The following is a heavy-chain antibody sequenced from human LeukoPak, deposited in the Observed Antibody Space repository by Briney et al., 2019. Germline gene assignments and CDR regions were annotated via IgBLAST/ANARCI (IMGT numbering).Heavy chain of an antibody. CDR2: VFYSGTT. D-gene: IGHD6-13*01. CDR3: ARAQHGGSWCRNTFDV. J-gene: IGHJ3*01. Sequence: SETLSLTCSVSGGSINSAAYYWGWIRQSPEEGLQWIGSVFYSGTTEYNPSLMGRVTIAVEASQKQFSLRLRSVTATDTGVYYCARAQHGGSWCRNTFDVWGQGTSVTVS. CDR1: GGSINSAAYY. V-gene: IGHV4-39*01.